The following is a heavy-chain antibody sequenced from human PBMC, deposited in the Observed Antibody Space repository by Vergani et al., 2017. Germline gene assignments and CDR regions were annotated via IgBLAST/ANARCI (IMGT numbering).Heavy chain of an antibody. Sequence: QVQLVQSGAEVKKPGSSVKVSCKASGGTFSSYAISWVRQAPGQGLEWMGGIIPIFGTANYAQKFQGRVTITADESTSTAYMELSSLRSEDTAVYYCARAPYYDSSGYFKDVDDWGQGTLVTVSS. CDR3: ARAPYYDSSGYFKDVDD. D-gene: IGHD3-22*01. CDR2: IIPIFGTA. J-gene: IGHJ4*02. CDR1: GGTFSSYA. V-gene: IGHV1-69*01.